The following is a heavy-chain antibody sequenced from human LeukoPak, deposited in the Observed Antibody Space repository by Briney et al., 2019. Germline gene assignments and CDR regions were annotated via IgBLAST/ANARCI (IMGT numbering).Heavy chain of an antibody. CDR1: GFSLSSYA. J-gene: IGHJ4*02. CDR2: TSSSDAGK. CDR3: AKAPVTSCRGAFCYPFDS. D-gene: IGHD2-15*01. Sequence: PGGSLRLSCTGSGFSLSSYAMSWLRRAPGKGLEGVSATSSSDAGKYYADSVRDRFTISRDNSRNTMYLQMNSLRAEGAAVYYCAKAPVTSCRGAFCYPFDSCGQGTVVTVSS. V-gene: IGHV3-23*01.